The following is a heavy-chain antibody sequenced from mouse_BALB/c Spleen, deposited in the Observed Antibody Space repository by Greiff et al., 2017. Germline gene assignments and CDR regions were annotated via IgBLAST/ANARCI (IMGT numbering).Heavy chain of an antibody. CDR2: INPSNGRT. D-gene: IGHD4-1*01. J-gene: IGHJ3*01. V-gene: IGHV1S81*02. CDR1: GYTFTSYW. Sequence: QVQLQQPGAELVKPGASVKLSCKASGYTFTSYWMHWVKQRPGQGLEWIGEINPSNGRTNYNEKFKSKATLTVDKSSSTAYMQLNSLTSEDSAVYYCAITGTPYWGQGTLVTVSA. CDR3: AITGTPY.